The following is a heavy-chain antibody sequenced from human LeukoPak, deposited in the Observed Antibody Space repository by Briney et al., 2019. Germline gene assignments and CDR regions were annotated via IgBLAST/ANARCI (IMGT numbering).Heavy chain of an antibody. CDR3: AKHRGQWSNLDF. J-gene: IGHJ4*02. V-gene: IGHV3-23*01. D-gene: IGHD6-19*01. Sequence: PGGSLRLSCAASGFTFRTFGMSWVRQAPGKGLEWVSSVSPSGGSTYYADSVKGRFTISRDNSKNTLSLQMNSLRAEDTAVYYCAKHRGQWSNLDFWGQGTLVTVSS. CDR2: VSPSGGST. CDR1: GFTFRTFG.